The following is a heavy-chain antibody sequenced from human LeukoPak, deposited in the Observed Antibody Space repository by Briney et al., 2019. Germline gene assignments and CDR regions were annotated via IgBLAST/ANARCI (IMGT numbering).Heavy chain of an antibody. CDR1: GFTFSSYG. D-gene: IGHD6-13*01. CDR2: ISYDGSNK. CDR3: AKDLKGIAAAATINYYYYGMDV. J-gene: IGHJ6*02. V-gene: IGHV3-30*18. Sequence: GGSLRLSCAASGFTFSSYGMHWVRQAPGKGLEWVAVISYDGSNKYYVDSVKGRFTISRDNSKNTLYLQMNSLRAEDTAVYYCAKDLKGIAAAATINYYYYGMDVWGQGTTVTVSS.